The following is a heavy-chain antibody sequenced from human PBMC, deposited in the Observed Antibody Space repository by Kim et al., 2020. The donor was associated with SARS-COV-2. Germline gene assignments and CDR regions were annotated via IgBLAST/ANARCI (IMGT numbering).Heavy chain of an antibody. Sequence: PTLKSRVTISVDTSNTQFSLKLSSVTAAAPAVYYCARHTRISSRNWYFDLWGRGTLVTVSS. J-gene: IGHJ2*01. CDR3: ARHTRISSRNWYFDL. V-gene: IGHV4-59*08. D-gene: IGHD2-2*01.